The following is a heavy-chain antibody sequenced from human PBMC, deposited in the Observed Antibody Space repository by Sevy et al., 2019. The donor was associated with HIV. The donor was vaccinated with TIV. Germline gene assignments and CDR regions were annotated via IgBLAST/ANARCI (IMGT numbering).Heavy chain of an antibody. CDR2: IKQDGSGK. V-gene: IGHV3-7*01. D-gene: IGHD6-6*01. CDR3: ATDLFSSSSADVFDI. J-gene: IGHJ3*02. Sequence: GGSLRLSCAASGFTFSTYWMNWVRQAPGKGLEWVANIKQDGSGKNYVDSVKGRFTISRDNARNSLFLELNSLKVEDTAVYHCATDLFSSSSADVFDIWGQGTMVTVSS. CDR1: GFTFSTYW.